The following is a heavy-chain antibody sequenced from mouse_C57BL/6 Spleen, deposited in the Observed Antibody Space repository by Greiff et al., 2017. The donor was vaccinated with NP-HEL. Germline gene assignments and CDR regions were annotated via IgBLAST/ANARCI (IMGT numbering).Heavy chain of an antibody. J-gene: IGHJ2*01. Sequence: QVQLQQSGAELVKPGASVKLSCKASGYTFTEYTIHWVKQRSGQGLEWIGWFYPGSGSIKYNEKFKDKATLTADKSSSTVYMELSRLTSEDSAVYFCARHEGGELGRGDYFDYWGQGTTLTVSS. CDR1: GYTFTEYT. CDR3: ARHEGGELGRGDYFDY. D-gene: IGHD4-1*01. CDR2: FYPGSGSI. V-gene: IGHV1-62-2*01.